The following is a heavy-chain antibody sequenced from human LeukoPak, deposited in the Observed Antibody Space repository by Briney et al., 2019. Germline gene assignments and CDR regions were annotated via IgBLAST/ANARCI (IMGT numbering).Heavy chain of an antibody. CDR2: ISGSGGST. Sequence: GGSLRLSCAASGFTFSSYAMRRLRQAPGKGLEWVSGISGSGGSTHYADSVKGRFTISRDNSKNTLYLQMNSLRAEDTAVYYCAKAARYPFYFDYWGQGTLVTVSS. CDR1: GFTFSSYA. CDR3: AKAARYPFYFDY. D-gene: IGHD1-1*01. V-gene: IGHV3-23*01. J-gene: IGHJ4*02.